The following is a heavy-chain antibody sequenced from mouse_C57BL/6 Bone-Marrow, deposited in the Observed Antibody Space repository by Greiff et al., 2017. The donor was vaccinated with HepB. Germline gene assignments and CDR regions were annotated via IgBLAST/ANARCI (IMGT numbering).Heavy chain of an antibody. V-gene: IGHV6-6*01. J-gene: IGHJ4*01. CDR1: GFTFSDAW. CDR3: SYYYGSSWDYAMDY. CDR2: IRNKANNHAT. D-gene: IGHD1-1*01. Sequence: EVKLQESGGGLVQPGGSMKLSCAASGFTFSDAWMDWVRQSPEKGLEWVAEIRNKANNHATYYAESVKGRFTISRDDSKSSVYLQMNSLRAEDTGIYYCSYYYGSSWDYAMDYWGQGTSVTVSS.